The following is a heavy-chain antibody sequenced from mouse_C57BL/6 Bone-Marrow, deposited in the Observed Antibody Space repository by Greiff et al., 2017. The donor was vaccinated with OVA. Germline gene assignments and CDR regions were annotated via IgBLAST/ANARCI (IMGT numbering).Heavy chain of an antibody. J-gene: IGHJ3*01. CDR2: IDPSDSYT. V-gene: IGHV1-50*01. Sequence: QVHVKQPGAELVKPGASVKLSCKASGYTFTSYWMQWVKQRPGQGLEWIGEIDPSDSYTNYNQKFKGKATLTVDTSSSTAYMQLNSLTSEDSAVYYCARAVFAYWGQGTLVTVSA. CDR3: ARAVFAY. CDR1: GYTFTSYW.